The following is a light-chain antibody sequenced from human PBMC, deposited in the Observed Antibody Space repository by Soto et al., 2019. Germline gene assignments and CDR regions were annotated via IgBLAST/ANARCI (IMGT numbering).Light chain of an antibody. CDR1: QSVSSY. CDR3: QQRRNWPPLT. Sequence: EIVLTQSPATLSLAPGERATLSCRASQSVSSYLAWYQQKPGQAPRLLIYDASNRATGIPARFSGSGSGTDFALTIRSLEPEDFSVYYCQQRRNWPPLTFGGGTKVEIK. J-gene: IGKJ4*01. V-gene: IGKV3-11*01. CDR2: DAS.